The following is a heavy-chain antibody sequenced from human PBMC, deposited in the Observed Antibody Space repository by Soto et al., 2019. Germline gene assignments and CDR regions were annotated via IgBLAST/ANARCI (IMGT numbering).Heavy chain of an antibody. V-gene: IGHV3-23*01. Sequence: GGSLRLSCAASGLSLTNYAMSWVRQAPGRGLEWVSSISGNDDRTYYAGSVKGRFTISRDGSKNTVSLQMISVRAEDWAVYYCAKAISAWASDAMDVWGQGTTVTVSS. CDR3: AKAISAWASDAMDV. D-gene: IGHD6-19*01. CDR1: GLSLTNYA. CDR2: ISGNDDRT. J-gene: IGHJ6*02.